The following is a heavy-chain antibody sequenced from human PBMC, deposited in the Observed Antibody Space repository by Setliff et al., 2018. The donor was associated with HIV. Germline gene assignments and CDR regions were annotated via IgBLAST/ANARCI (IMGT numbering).Heavy chain of an antibody. CDR3: ARGRVFCDGDSCYHFDY. CDR1: GDSIISGDFF. CDR2: VYFSGSA. J-gene: IGHJ4*02. Sequence: SETLSLTCDVSGDSIISGDFFWSWIRQSPGKGLEWIGYVYFSGSATHNPSLKSPVSISVDTSKNQFYLTLSSVTAADTAVYYCARGRVFCDGDSCYHFDYWGQGVLVTVSA. V-gene: IGHV4-31*11. D-gene: IGHD2-21*02.